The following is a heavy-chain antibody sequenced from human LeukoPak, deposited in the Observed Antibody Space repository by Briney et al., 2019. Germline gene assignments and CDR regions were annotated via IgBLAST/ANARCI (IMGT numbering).Heavy chain of an antibody. D-gene: IGHD3-3*01. CDR2: ISAYNGNT. V-gene: IGHV1-18*04. Sequence: ASGKVSCKASGYTFTGYYIHWVRQAPGQGLGGWGWISAYNGNTNYAQKLQGRVTMTTDTSTSTAYMELRSLRSDDTAVYYCARLLYYDSWSGSYAFDIWGQGTMVTVSS. CDR1: GYTFTGYY. CDR3: ARLLYYDSWSGSYAFDI. J-gene: IGHJ3*02.